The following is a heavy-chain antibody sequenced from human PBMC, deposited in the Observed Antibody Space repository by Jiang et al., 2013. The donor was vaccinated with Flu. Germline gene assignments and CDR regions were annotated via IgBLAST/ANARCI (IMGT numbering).Heavy chain of an antibody. CDR1: GYTFTSYA. D-gene: IGHD4-17*01. V-gene: IGHV1-3*01. CDR3: ARVGPGYGDPYYYYYYGMDV. J-gene: IGHJ6*02. Sequence: SGAEVKKPGASVKVSCKASGYTFTSYAMHWVRQAPGQRLEWMGWINAGNGNTKYSQKFQGRVTITRDTSASTAYMELSSLRSEDTAVYYCARVGPGYGDPYYYYYYGMDVWGQGTTVTVSS. CDR2: INAGNGNT.